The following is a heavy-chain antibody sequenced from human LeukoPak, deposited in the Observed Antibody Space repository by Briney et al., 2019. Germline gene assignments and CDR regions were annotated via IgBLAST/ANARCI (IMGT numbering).Heavy chain of an antibody. CDR1: GFSVRTNF. CDR3: TRSGYRHPYHFES. CDR2: IYTGGGT. Sequence: GGSLRLSCAVSGFSVRTNFMSWVRQAPGKGLEWVSVIYTGGGTDHADSVKGRFTISRDNSKNTLSLQMNSLRADDTAIYYWTRSGYRHPYHFESWGQGTLVIVSS. J-gene: IGHJ4*02. V-gene: IGHV3-53*01. D-gene: IGHD3-22*01.